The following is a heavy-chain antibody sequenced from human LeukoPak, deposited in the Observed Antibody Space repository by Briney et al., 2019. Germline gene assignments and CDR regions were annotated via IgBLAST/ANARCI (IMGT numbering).Heavy chain of an antibody. D-gene: IGHD3-10*01. Sequence: PSETLSLTCTVSGGSISSHYWSWIRQPPGKGLEWIGYIYYSGSTNYNPSLKSRVTISVDTSKNQFSLKLSSVTAADTAVYYCARIGRLWFGELGFDYWGQGTLVTVSS. CDR1: GGSISSHY. J-gene: IGHJ4*02. CDR2: IYYSGST. V-gene: IGHV4-59*11. CDR3: ARIGRLWFGELGFDY.